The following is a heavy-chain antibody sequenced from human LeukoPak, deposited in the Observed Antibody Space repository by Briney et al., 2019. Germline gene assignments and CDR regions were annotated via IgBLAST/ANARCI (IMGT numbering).Heavy chain of an antibody. Sequence: WETLSLTCTVSGGSISSHYWNWIRQPPGKGLEWIGYIYYSGSTNYNPSLKSRVTISVDTSKTQFSLKLSSVTAADTAVYYCARETTVVTPGRSDVFDIWGQGTMVTVSS. CDR2: IYYSGST. CDR1: GGSISSHY. D-gene: IGHD4-23*01. J-gene: IGHJ3*02. V-gene: IGHV4-59*11. CDR3: ARETTVVTPGRSDVFDI.